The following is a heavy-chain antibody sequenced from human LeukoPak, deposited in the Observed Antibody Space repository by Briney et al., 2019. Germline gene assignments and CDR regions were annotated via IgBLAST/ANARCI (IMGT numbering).Heavy chain of an antibody. CDR2: MNPNSGNT. CDR3: ARVRSLIRPTVTTCFGY. D-gene: IGHD4-17*01. CDR1: GYTFTSYD. V-gene: IGHV1-8*01. Sequence: GASVKVSCKASGYTFTSYDINWVRQATGQGLEWMGWMNPNSGNTGYAQKFQGRVTMTRNTSISTAYMELSSLRSEDTAVYYCARVRSLIRPTVTTCFGYWGQGTLVTVSS. J-gene: IGHJ4*02.